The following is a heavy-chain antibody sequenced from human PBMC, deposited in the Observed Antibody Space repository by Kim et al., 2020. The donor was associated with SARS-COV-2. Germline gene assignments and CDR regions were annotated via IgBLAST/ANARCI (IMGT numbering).Heavy chain of an antibody. V-gene: IGHV3-30*02. Sequence: DSQTARLTISRDNSKNTLYLKMNSLRAEDTAVYYCAKDRYLAAAPYGMDVWGQGTTVTVSS. CDR3: AKDRYLAAAPYGMDV. D-gene: IGHD6-13*01. J-gene: IGHJ6*02.